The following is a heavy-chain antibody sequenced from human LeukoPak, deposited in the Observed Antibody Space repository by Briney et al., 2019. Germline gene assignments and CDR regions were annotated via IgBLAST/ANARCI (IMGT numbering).Heavy chain of an antibody. CDR3: ARGLYGSGSYGGHDY. J-gene: IGHJ4*02. V-gene: IGHV3-30*14. D-gene: IGHD3-10*01. Sequence: PGGSLRLSCAASGFTFSSYAMHWVRQAPGKGLEWVAVISYDGSNKYYADSVKGRFIISRDTSKNTLYLQMNSLTAEDTAVYYCARGLYGSGSYGGHDYWGQGTLVTVSS. CDR1: GFTFSSYA. CDR2: ISYDGSNK.